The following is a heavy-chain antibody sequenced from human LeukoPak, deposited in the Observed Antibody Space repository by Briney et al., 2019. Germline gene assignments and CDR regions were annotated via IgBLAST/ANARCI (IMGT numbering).Heavy chain of an antibody. V-gene: IGHV4-30-4*01. D-gene: IGHD3-3*01. J-gene: IGHJ4*02. Sequence: SETLSLTCTVSGGSISSGDYYWSWIRQPPGKGLEWIGYIYYSGSTYYNPSLKSRVTISVDTPKNQFSLKLSSVTAADTAVYYCARTWGGYYGSYWGQGTLVTVSS. CDR3: ARTWGGYYGSY. CDR1: GGSISSGDYY. CDR2: IYYSGST.